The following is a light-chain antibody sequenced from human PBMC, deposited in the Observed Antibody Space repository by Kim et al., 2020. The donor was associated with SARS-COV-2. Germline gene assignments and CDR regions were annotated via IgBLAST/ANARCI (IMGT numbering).Light chain of an antibody. J-gene: IGLJ3*02. V-gene: IGLV7-46*01. CDR2: DTT. CDR3: FVSYATIGV. Sequence: QAVVTQEPSLTVSPGGTVTFTCGSNTGAVPTGHYPYWLQQRPGQAPRTLIYDTTKKHSWTPARFSGSLLGGKAALTLSGAQPEDEADYYCFVSYATIGVFGGGTKLTVL. CDR1: TGAVPTGHY.